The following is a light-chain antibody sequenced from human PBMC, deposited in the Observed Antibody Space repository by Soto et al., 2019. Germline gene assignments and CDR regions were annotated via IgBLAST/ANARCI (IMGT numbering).Light chain of an antibody. CDR1: SSNIGAGYD. CDR2: GTS. J-gene: IGLJ2*01. CDR3: QSYDSSLRGSRV. V-gene: IGLV1-40*01. Sequence: QSVLTQPPSVSGAPGQRVTISCTGSSSNIGAGYDVHWYQQLPGTAPLLLLYGTSNRPSGVPDRFSGSKSGTSAALAITGLQAEEEADDYCQSYDSSLRGSRVFGGGTKVTVL.